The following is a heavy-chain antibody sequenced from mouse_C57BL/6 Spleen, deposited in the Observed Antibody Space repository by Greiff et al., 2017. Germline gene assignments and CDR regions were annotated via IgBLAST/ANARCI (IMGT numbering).Heavy chain of an antibody. Sequence: EVMLVESEGGLVQPGSSMKLSCTASGFTFSDYYMAWVRQVPEKGLEWVANINYDGSSTYYLDSLKSRFIISRDNAKNILYLQMSSLKSEDTAIYYCARWEGNSSFDYWGQGTTLTVSS. D-gene: IGHD2-1*01. CDR2: INYDGSST. CDR3: ARWEGNSSFDY. J-gene: IGHJ2*01. V-gene: IGHV5-16*02. CDR1: GFTFSDYY.